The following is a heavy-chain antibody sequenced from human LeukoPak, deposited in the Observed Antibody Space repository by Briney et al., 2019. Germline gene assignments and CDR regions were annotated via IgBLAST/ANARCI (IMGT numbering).Heavy chain of an antibody. V-gene: IGHV4-4*08. CDR2: IFPSENA. CDR3: ARGHYDLNL. CDR1: GGSISNYY. J-gene: IGHJ5*02. Sequence: SETLSLTCTVSGGSISNYYWTWVRQAPGKGLEWIGCIFPSENANYNPSLKSRLTISVDTSNNQFALKLTSVTAADTAVYYCARGHYDLNLWGQGTLVTVSS. D-gene: IGHD3/OR15-3a*01.